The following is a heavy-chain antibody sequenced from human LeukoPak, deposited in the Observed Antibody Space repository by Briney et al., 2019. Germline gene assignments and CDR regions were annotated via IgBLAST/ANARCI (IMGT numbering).Heavy chain of an antibody. CDR1: GFTFSSYS. J-gene: IGHJ3*02. CDR3: ARAPAAAAFDI. Sequence: PGGSLRLSCAASGFTFSSYSMNWVRQAPGRGLEWVSSISSSSSYIYYADSVKGRFTISRDNAKNSLYLQMNSLRAEDTAVYYCARAPAAAAFDIWGQGTMVTVSS. CDR2: ISSSSSYI. V-gene: IGHV3-21*01. D-gene: IGHD6-13*01.